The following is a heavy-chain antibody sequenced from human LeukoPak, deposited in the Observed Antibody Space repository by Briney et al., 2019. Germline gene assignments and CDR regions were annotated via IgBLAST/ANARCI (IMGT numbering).Heavy chain of an antibody. CDR2: IYYSGST. D-gene: IGHD1-26*01. J-gene: IGHJ6*03. Sequence: PSETLSLTCTVSGGSISSYYWSWIRQPPGKGLEWIGYIYYSGSTNYNPSLKSRVTISVDTSKNQFSLKLSSVTAADTAVYYCARFGAGGGNYYYYYMDVWGRGTTVTISS. V-gene: IGHV4-59*01. CDR3: ARFGAGGGNYYYYYMDV. CDR1: GGSISSYY.